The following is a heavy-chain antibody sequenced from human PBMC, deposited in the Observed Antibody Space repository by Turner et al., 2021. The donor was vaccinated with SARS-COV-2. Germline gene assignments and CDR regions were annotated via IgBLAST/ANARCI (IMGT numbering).Heavy chain of an antibody. J-gene: IGHJ3*02. CDR1: GFSLSTSGVG. D-gene: IGHD3-22*01. CDR2: IYWDDEK. Sequence: QLTLKESGPTLVKPTQTLTLTCTFSGFSLSTSGVGVGWIRQPPGKALEWLALIYWDDEKSYSPALKSRLTITKDTAKNHVVLTKTNMDPVDTSTYYCEHSFHYYDSSGYVGGDAFDNWGQGTMVTISS. V-gene: IGHV2-5*02. CDR3: EHSFHYYDSSGYVGGDAFDN.